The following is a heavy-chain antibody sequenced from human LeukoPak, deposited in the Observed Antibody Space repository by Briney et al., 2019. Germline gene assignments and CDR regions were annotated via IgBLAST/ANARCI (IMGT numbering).Heavy chain of an antibody. D-gene: IGHD5-12*01. CDR1: GGSISSSSYY. CDR3: ARQEEVPLMATITFSWFDP. CDR2: IYYSGRT. V-gene: IGHV4-39*07. Sequence: PSETLSLTCAVSGGSISSSSYYWGWIRQPPGRGLEWIGSIYYSGRTYYNPSLKSRVTISVDTSKNQYSLKLSSVTAADTAVYYCARQEEVPLMATITFSWFDPWGQGTLVTVSS. J-gene: IGHJ5*02.